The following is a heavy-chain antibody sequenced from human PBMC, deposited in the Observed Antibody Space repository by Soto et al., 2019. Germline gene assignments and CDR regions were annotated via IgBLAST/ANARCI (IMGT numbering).Heavy chain of an antibody. CDR3: ATGRGLLETRRALGY. D-gene: IGHD1-1*01. V-gene: IGHV4-59*01. CDR1: GGSISSYY. J-gene: IGHJ4*02. Sequence: QVQLQESGPGLVKPSETLSLTCTVSGGSISSYYWSWIRQPPGKGLEWIGYIYYSGSTNYNPSLKSRVTISVDTSTNQFSLKLSSVTAADTAVYYCATGRGLLETRRALGYWGQGTLVTVSS. CDR2: IYYSGST.